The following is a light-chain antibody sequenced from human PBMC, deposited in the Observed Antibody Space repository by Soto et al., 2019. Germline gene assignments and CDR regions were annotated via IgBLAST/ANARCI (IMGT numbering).Light chain of an antibody. J-gene: IGLJ2*01. CDR3: CSYTSSSTVL. V-gene: IGLV2-14*01. CDR1: SSDVGVYDF. CDR2: DVS. Sequence: QSALTQPASVSGSPGQSITISCTGTSSDVGVYDFVSWYQQHPAKAPKLLIYDVSYRPSGVSDRFSGSKSGNTASLTISGLQAVDEADYYCCSYTSSSTVLFGGGTKLTVL.